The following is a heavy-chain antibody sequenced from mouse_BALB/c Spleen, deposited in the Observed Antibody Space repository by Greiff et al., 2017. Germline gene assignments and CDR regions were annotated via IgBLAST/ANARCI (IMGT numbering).Heavy chain of an antibody. V-gene: IGHV5-4*02. CDR3: ARDGSSYDYAMDY. CDR1: GFTFSDYY. CDR2: ISDGGSYT. Sequence: EVKLMESGGGLVKPGGSLKLSCAASGFTFSDYYMYWVRQTPEKRLEWVATISDGGSYTYYLDSVKGRFTISRDNAKNNLYLQMSSLKSEDTAMYYCARDGSSYDYAMDYWGQGTSVTVSS. J-gene: IGHJ4*01. D-gene: IGHD1-1*01.